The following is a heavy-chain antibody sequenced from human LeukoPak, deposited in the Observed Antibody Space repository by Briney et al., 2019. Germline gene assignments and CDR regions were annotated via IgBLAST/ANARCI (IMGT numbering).Heavy chain of an antibody. CDR3: ARESTWGFHAFDV. CDR1: GSGFINYN. CDR2: IGGTSTSI. D-gene: IGHD7-27*01. J-gene: IGHJ3*01. Sequence: LPGRCLRLSCAAAGSGFINYNMSSVRHPPGKWREWVSYIGGTSTSISYADSVKGRFTTSRDNANNSWCLEMNMLRAEHTALYYCARESTWGFHAFDVWGQGTVVTASS. V-gene: IGHV3-48*01.